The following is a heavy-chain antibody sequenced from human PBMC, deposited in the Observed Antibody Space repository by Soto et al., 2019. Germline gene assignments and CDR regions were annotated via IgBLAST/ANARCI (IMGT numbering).Heavy chain of an antibody. J-gene: IGHJ4*02. CDR3: VKDRSANWSFDY. CDR1: GFIYSSCA. D-gene: IGHD1-1*01. CDR2: VSHDGTLY. Sequence: GSLRLSCSASGFIYSSCAMHWVRQVPGKGLEWLAVVSHDGTLYPYADSVKGRFIISRDNSRKMLYLQMNSLRPDDTAVYYCVKDRSANWSFDYGGQGTLVTVS. V-gene: IGHV3-30*18.